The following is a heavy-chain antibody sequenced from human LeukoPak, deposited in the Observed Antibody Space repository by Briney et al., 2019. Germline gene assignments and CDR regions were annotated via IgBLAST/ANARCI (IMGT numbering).Heavy chain of an antibody. V-gene: IGHV3-23*01. CDR1: GFIFSSYG. CDR2: VSGSGGTT. D-gene: IGHD1-26*01. CDR3: ARGGSYLSAFDI. Sequence: GGSLRLSCAASGFIFSSYGMSWVRQTPGKGLEWVSTVSGSGGTTYYADSVKGRFTISRDNSKNTLYLQMNSLRAEDTAVYYCARGGSYLSAFDIWGQGTMVTVSS. J-gene: IGHJ3*02.